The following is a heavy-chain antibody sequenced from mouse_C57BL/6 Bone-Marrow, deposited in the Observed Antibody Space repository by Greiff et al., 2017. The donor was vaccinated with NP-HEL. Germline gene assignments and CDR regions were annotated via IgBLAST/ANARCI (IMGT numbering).Heavy chain of an antibody. CDR3: ARNPLLFYAMDY. Sequence: VKLVESGPGLVQPSQSLSITCTVSGFSLTSYGVHWVRQPPGKGLEWLGVIWSGGSTDYNAAFISRLSISKDNSKSQVFFKMNSLQADDTAIYYCARNPLLFYAMDYWGQGTSVTVSS. CDR1: GFSLTSYG. CDR2: IWSGGST. V-gene: IGHV2-2*01. J-gene: IGHJ4*01. D-gene: IGHD2-10*01.